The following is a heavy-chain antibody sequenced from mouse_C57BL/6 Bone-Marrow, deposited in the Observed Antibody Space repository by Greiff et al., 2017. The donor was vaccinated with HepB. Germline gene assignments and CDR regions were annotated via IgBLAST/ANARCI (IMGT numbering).Heavy chain of an antibody. CDR1: GYTFTSYW. V-gene: IGHV1-69*01. J-gene: IGHJ3*01. Sequence: QVQLQQPGAELVMPGASVKLSCKASGYTFTSYWMHWVKQRPGQGLEWIGEIDPSDSYTNYNQKFKGKSTLTVDKSSSTAYMQLSILTSEDSAVYYCARWEFYYDYVAYWGQGTLVTVSA. CDR3: ARWEFYYDYVAY. D-gene: IGHD2-4*01. CDR2: IDPSDSYT.